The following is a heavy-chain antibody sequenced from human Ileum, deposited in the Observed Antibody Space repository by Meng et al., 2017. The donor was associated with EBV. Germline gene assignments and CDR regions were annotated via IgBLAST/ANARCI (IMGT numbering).Heavy chain of an antibody. D-gene: IGHD6-6*01. CDR1: GDSGSSNSAA. CDR2: TYYRSKWYY. V-gene: IGHV6-1*01. Sequence: GHPHPSGPGLGQTPPTLPLPWAISGDSGSSNSAAWHWIRQSPSRGLGWLGRTYYRSKWYYDYAVSVKSRMTINPDTSKNQFSLQLNSVTPEDTAVYYCARGAYTSSWFWGQGTLVTAPQ. J-gene: IGHJ1*01. CDR3: ARGAYTSSWF.